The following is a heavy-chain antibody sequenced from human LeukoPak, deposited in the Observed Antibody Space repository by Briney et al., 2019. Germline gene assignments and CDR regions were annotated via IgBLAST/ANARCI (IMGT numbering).Heavy chain of an antibody. CDR1: GFTFSSYS. CDR3: ARDGGRRQVVRPDC. Sequence: GGSLRLSCAASGFTFSSYSMNWVRQAPGKGLEWVSYISSSSSTIYYADSVKGRFTISRDNAKNSLYLQMNSLRAEDTAVYYCARDGGRRQVVRPDCWGQPGLVGVCS. CDR2: ISSSSSTI. V-gene: IGHV3-48*01. J-gene: IGHJ4*02. D-gene: IGHD3-22*01.